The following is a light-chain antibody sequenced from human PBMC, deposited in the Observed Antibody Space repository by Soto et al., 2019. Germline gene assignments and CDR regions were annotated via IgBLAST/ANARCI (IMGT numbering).Light chain of an antibody. CDR1: QSVSSN. Sequence: EIVMTHSPVTLSVSPWEIATLSCRAGQSVSSNLAWYQQKPGQAPRLLIYGASTRATGIPARFTGSGSGTEFTLTISSLQFDDSAVYYCQQYNNWWTIGQGTKVDIK. J-gene: IGKJ1*01. CDR3: QQYNNWWT. CDR2: GAS. V-gene: IGKV3-15*01.